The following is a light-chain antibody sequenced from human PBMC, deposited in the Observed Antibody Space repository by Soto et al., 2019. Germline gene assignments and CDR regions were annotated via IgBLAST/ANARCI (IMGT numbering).Light chain of an antibody. CDR2: DVS. J-gene: IGLJ1*01. CDR3: QSYDSSLSGYV. CDR1: SSDVGGYNY. Sequence: QSVLTQPRSVSGSPGQSVTISCTGTSSDVGGYNYVSWYQQHPGKAPKLMIYDVSKRPSGVPDRFSGSKSGNTASLTISGLQAEDEADYYCQSYDSSLSGYVFGTGTQLTVL. V-gene: IGLV2-11*01.